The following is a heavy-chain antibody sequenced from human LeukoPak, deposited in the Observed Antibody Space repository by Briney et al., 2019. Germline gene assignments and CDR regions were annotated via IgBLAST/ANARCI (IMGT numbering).Heavy chain of an antibody. CDR1: GFTVSNNF. J-gene: IGHJ4*02. Sequence: GGSLRLSCAVPGFTVSNNFMSWVRQAPGKGLEWVAVIWYDGSNKYYADSVKGRFTISRDNSKNTLYLQMNSLRAEDTAVYYCARVSIAAAGTVYYFDYWGQGTLVTVSS. CDR3: ARVSIAAAGTVYYFDY. D-gene: IGHD6-13*01. V-gene: IGHV3-33*08. CDR2: IWYDGSNK.